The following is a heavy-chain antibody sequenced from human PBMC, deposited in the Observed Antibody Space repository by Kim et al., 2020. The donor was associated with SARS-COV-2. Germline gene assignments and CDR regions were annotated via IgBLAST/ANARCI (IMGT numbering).Heavy chain of an antibody. CDR3: ATIEYDSSGYYDY. J-gene: IGHJ4*02. D-gene: IGHD3-22*01. CDR1: GFTFSDHY. Sequence: GGSLRLSCAASGFTFSDHYMDWVRQAPGKGLEWVGRTRNKANSYTTEYAASVKGRFTISRDDSKNSLYLQMNSLKTEDTAVYYCATIEYDSSGYYDYWGQGTLVTVSS. V-gene: IGHV3-72*01. CDR2: TRNKANSYTT.